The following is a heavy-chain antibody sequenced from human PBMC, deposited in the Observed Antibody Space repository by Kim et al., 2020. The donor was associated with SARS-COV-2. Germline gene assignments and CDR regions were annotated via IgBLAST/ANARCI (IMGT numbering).Heavy chain of an antibody. J-gene: IGHJ4*02. CDR3: ARDYRPQQSDQTDY. D-gene: IGHD4-4*01. V-gene: IGHV1-2*05. Sequence: AQKFQGRVTMTRDTSISTAYMELSRLRSDDTVVYYCARDYRPQQSDQTDYWGQGTLVTVSS.